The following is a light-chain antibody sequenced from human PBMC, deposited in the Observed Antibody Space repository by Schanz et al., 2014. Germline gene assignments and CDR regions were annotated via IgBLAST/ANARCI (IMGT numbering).Light chain of an antibody. CDR2: DVS. CDR3: QSYDSDLISWV. J-gene: IGLJ3*02. Sequence: QSALTQPASVSGSPGQSITISCTGTSSDVGGYNYVSWYQQHPGKAPKLMIYDVSNRPSGVSNRFSGSKSGNTASLTVSGLQAEDEADYFCQSYDSDLISWVFGGGTKLTVL. V-gene: IGLV2-14*01. CDR1: SSDVGGYNY.